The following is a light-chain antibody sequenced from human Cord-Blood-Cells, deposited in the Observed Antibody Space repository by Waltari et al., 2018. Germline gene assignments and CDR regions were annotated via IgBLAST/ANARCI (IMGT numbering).Light chain of an antibody. CDR1: QSVLYSYNNKNY. J-gene: IGKJ1*01. V-gene: IGKV4-1*01. CDR2: WAS. Sequence: DIVMTQSPDSLAVSLGERATINRRTSQSVLYSYNNKNYLAWYQQKPGQPPKLLIYWASTRESGVPDRFSGSGSGTDFTLTISSLQAEDVAVYYCQQYYSTPPWTFGQGTKVEIK. CDR3: QQYYSTPPWT.